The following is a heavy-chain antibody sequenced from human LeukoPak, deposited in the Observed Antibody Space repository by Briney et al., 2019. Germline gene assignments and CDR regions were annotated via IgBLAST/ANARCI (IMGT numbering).Heavy chain of an antibody. J-gene: IGHJ5*02. CDR2: IYYSGST. CDR3: ARWQSGWFDP. CDR1: GGSISSYY. D-gene: IGHD6-25*01. V-gene: IGHV4-59*08. Sequence: SETLSLTCTVSGGSISSYYWSWIRQPPGKGLEWIGYIYYSGSTNNNPSLKSRVTISVDTSKNQFSLKLSSVTAADTAVYYCARWQSGWFDPWGQGTLVTVSS.